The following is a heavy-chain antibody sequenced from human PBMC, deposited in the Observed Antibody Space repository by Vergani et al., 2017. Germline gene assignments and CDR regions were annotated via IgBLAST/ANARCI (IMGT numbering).Heavy chain of an antibody. CDR3: ARPHGDILPPDPRRLDY. Sequence: QVLLVQSGAEVKKPGASVRVSCKTSGYTFTNYYIHWVRQAPGQGLKWMGIINPSGGSTTYAQQFQGRLTMTRDTSTSTVYMDLSNLRSEDTAVYYCARPHGDILPPDPRRLDYCGQGTLVTVSS. J-gene: IGHJ4*02. CDR1: GYTFTNYY. CDR2: INPSGGST. V-gene: IGHV1-46*03.